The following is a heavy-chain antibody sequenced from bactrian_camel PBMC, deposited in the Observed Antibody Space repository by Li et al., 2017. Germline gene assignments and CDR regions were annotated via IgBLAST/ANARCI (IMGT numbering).Heavy chain of an antibody. CDR3: AKELLSDMFGPNRIFGY. Sequence: DVQLVESGGGLVQPGKSLRLSCVASQFTFSSYDMAWVRQAPGKGLEWVSSIKADASTTYYADSVKGRFAISRDNTKNTLHLQLNDMKPEDAGTYYCAKELLSDMFGPNRIFGYWGQGTQVTVS. V-gene: IGHV3S40*01. D-gene: IGHD7*01. CDR1: QFTFSSYD. J-gene: IGHJ6*01. CDR2: IKADASTT.